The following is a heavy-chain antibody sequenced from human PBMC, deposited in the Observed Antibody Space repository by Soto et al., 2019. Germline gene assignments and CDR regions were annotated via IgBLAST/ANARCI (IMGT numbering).Heavy chain of an antibody. CDR1: GYTFTSYG. CDR2: ISAYNGNT. V-gene: IGHV1-18*01. Sequence: SVKVSCKASGYTFTSYGISWLRQAPGQGLEWMGWISAYNGNTNYAQKLQGRVTMTTDTSTSTAYMELRSLRSDDTAVYYCARVIGRVRGVIVSWFDPWGQGTLVTVSS. J-gene: IGHJ5*02. CDR3: ARVIGRVRGVIVSWFDP. D-gene: IGHD3-10*01.